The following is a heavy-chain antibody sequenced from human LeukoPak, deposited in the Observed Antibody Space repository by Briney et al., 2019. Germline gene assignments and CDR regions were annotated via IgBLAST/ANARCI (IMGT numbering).Heavy chain of an antibody. CDR3: ARLDIIHYYYYYMDV. V-gene: IGHV5-51*01. CDR1: GYSFTNYW. J-gene: IGHJ6*03. Sequence: GESLKISCKGSGYSFTNYWIGWVRQMPGKGLEWMGIIYPGDSDTRYSPSFQGQVTISADKSISTAYLQWSSLKASDTAMYYCARLDIIHYYYYYMDVWGKGTTVTVSS. D-gene: IGHD3-9*01. CDR2: IYPGDSDT.